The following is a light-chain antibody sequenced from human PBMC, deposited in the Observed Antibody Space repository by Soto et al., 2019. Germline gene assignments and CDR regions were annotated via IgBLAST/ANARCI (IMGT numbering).Light chain of an antibody. CDR1: HDIRTY. CDR2: EAS. J-gene: IGKJ1*01. Sequence: DIKFTQSPSLLSASVGDRVTITCRASHDIRTYLAWYQQTPGKAPKLMIYEASTLQSGVPSRFSGSGSGTDCTRTITSLQPEDVATDFCQQSYSRTRTFGQGTQVDIK. V-gene: IGKV1-9*01. CDR3: QQSYSRTRT.